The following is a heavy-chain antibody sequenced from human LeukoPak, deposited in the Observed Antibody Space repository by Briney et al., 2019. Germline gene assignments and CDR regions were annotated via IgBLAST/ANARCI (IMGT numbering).Heavy chain of an antibody. J-gene: IGHJ5*02. D-gene: IGHD4-23*01. CDR1: GYTFTGYY. CDR3: ARGHGGKSYWFDP. CDR2: INPNSGGT. Sequence: ASVKVSCKASGYTFTGYYMHWVRQAPGQGLEWMGWINPNSGGTYYAQKFQGRVTMTRDTSISTAYMELSRLRSDDTAVYYCARGHGGKSYWFDPWGQGTLVTVSS. V-gene: IGHV1-2*02.